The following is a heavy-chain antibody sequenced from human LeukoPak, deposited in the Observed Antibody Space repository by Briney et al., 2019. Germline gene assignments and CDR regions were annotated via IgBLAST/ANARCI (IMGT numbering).Heavy chain of an antibody. Sequence: LWASVKVSCKASGYTFTNYDINWVRQAPGQGLDWMGWICAYNGNTNYAQRPQGRATMTTDTSTSTAYMELRSLRSDATAVYYCARDGEEKLWELPYFDYWGEGTLVTASA. CDR1: GYTFTNYD. V-gene: IGHV1-18*01. CDR3: ARDGEEKLWELPYFDY. D-gene: IGHD1-26*01. CDR2: ICAYNGNT. J-gene: IGHJ4*02.